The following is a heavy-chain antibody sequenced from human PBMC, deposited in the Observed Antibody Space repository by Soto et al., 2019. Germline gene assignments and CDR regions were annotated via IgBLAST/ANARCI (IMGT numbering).Heavy chain of an antibody. CDR2: ISKDGNSK. CDR3: ARDPQGSYCYIDY. Sequence: GGSLRLSCAASGFTFSSYAIHWLRQAPGKGLEWVTIISKDGNSKHYADSVKGRFTISRDNSKNMLFLQMNSLRAEDTAVYYCARDPQGSYCYIDYWGQGTPVTVSS. D-gene: IGHD3-10*01. CDR1: GFTFSSYA. J-gene: IGHJ4*02. V-gene: IGHV3-30-3*01.